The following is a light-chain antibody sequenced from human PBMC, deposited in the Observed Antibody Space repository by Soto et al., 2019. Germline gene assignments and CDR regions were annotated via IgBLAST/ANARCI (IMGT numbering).Light chain of an antibody. V-gene: IGKV3-11*01. J-gene: IGKJ5*01. CDR3: QQRSNSIT. CDR1: QTVTNY. Sequence: EIFLTQSPDTLSLSPGERATPSFRASQTVTNYIAWYQQRPGQASRLLTSDASNRATGIPARFSGSGSGTDFTLTISSLEPEDFAVYYCQQRSNSITFGQGTRLE. CDR2: DAS.